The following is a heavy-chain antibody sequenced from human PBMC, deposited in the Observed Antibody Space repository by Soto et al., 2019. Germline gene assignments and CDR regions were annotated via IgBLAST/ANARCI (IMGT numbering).Heavy chain of an antibody. CDR3: ARDLSDFWSGYYILAY. V-gene: IGHV1-18*01. CDR2: INVNNGDT. J-gene: IGHJ4*02. D-gene: IGHD3-3*01. CDR1: GYTFSRFG. Sequence: RASVKVSCKASGYTFSRFGVNWVRQAPGQGLEWLAWINVNNGDTNSAQKVQGRVIMTTDTSTSTAYMELRSLRSDDTAVYYCARDLSDFWSGYYILAYWGQGTLVTVSS.